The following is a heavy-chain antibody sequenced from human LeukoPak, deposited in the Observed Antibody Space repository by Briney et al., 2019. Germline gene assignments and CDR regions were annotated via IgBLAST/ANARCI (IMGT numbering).Heavy chain of an antibody. V-gene: IGHV4-30-2*01. CDR1: GGSISSGGYY. Sequence: SQTLSLTCTVSGGSISSGGYYWSWIRQPPGKGLEWIGYIYHSGSTYYNPSLKSRVTISVDRSKNQFSLKLSSVTAADTAVYYCASGIAAANFDYWGQGTLVTVSS. CDR3: ASGIAAANFDY. D-gene: IGHD6-13*01. CDR2: IYHSGST. J-gene: IGHJ4*02.